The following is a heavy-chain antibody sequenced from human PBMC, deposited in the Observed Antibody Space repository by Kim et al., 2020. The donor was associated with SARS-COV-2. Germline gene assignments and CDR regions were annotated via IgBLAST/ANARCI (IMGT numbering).Heavy chain of an antibody. Sequence: NYNPSLKSRVTISVDTSKNQFSLKLSSVTAADTAVYYCARHTSPVSWLDYWGQGTLVTVSS. J-gene: IGHJ4*02. CDR3: ARHTSPVSWLDY. D-gene: IGHD3-16*01. V-gene: IGHV4-59*08.